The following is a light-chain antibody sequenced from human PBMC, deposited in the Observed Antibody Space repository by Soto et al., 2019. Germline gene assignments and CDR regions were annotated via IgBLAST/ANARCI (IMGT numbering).Light chain of an antibody. Sequence: IVMTQSPDSLAVSLGERATINCKSSQSVLYSSNNKNYLAWYQQKPGQPPKLLIYWASTRESGVPDRFSGSGSGTYFTLTISSLQAEDVAVYYCQQYYSTLTFGGGTNVEIK. V-gene: IGKV4-1*01. CDR3: QQYYSTLT. J-gene: IGKJ4*01. CDR2: WAS. CDR1: QSVLYSSNNKNY.